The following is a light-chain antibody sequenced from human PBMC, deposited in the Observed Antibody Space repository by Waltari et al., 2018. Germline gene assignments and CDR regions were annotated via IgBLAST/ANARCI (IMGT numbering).Light chain of an antibody. CDR1: SLRSYY. CDR3: NSRDSSGNHLRV. J-gene: IGLJ3*02. CDR2: GKH. Sequence: SSELTQDPAVSVALGQTVRITCQGDSLRSYYASWYQQKPGQAPVLVIYGKHNRPSGIPDRVSGSSPGNTASLTITGAQAEDEADYYCNSRDSSGNHLRVFGGGTELTVL. V-gene: IGLV3-19*01.